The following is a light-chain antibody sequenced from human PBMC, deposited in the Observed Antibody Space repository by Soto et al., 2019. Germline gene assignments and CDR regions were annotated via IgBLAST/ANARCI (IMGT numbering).Light chain of an antibody. CDR2: DAS. Sequence: IVLTQSPATLSLFPWERATLSCRASQSVRAYLAWYQQKPGQAPRLLISDASKRATGIPARFSGSGSGTDFSLTISSLEAEDFAVYYCHQRSNWPRTFGGGTKVDIK. CDR3: HQRSNWPRT. CDR1: QSVRAY. J-gene: IGKJ4*01. V-gene: IGKV3-11*01.